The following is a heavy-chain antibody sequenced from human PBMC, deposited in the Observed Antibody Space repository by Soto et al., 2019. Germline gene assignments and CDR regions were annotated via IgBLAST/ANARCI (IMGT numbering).Heavy chain of an antibody. D-gene: IGHD3-16*01. CDR1: GGFLSESY. J-gene: IGHJ5*02. Sequence: SETLSLTCAVYGGFLSESYWTWIRQTPGKGLEWIGEINHVGGTNYNPSLKSRVTMSVDTSQNQFSLRLISVTAADTAMYFCVRIRYQLPSSVLWLDPWGQGTPVTVSS. CDR3: VRIRYQLPSSVLWLDP. CDR2: INHVGGT. V-gene: IGHV4-34*01.